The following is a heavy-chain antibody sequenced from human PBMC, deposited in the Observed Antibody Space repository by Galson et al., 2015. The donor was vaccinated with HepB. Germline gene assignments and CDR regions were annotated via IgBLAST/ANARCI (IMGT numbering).Heavy chain of an antibody. CDR1: GYTFTSYY. J-gene: IGHJ6*02. Sequence: SVKVSCKASGYTFTSYYMHWVRQAPGQGLEWMGIINPSGGSTSYAQKFQGRVTMTRDTSTSTVYMELSSLRSEDTAVYYCNMVRGDIYGMDVWGQGTTVTVSS. D-gene: IGHD3-10*01. CDR2: INPSGGST. V-gene: IGHV1-46*01. CDR3: NMVRGDIYGMDV.